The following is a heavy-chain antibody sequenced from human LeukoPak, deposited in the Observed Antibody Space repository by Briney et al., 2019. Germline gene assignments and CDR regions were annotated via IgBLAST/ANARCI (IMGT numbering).Heavy chain of an antibody. D-gene: IGHD3-10*01. J-gene: IGHJ5*02. V-gene: IGHV4-59*01. CDR3: ARLNGSGSQDFDP. Sequence: PSETLSLTCTVSGGSISSYYWSWIRQPPGKGLEWIGYIYYSGSTNYNPSLKSRVTISVDTSKNQFSLKLSSVTAADTAVYYCARLNGSGSQDFDPWGQGTLVTVSS. CDR1: GGSISSYY. CDR2: IYYSGST.